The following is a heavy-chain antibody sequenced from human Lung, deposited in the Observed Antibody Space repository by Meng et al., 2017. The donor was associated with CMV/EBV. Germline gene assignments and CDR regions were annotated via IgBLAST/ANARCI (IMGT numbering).Heavy chain of an antibody. D-gene: IGHD2-21*02. CDR2: IYYSGST. V-gene: IGHV4-30-4*02. Sequence: SXTLSLXCTVSGGSISSGDYYWSWIRQPPGKGLEWIGYIYYSGSTYYNPSLKSRVTISVDTSKNQFTLKLSSVTAADTAVYYGARKTVGVTAYYYYGMDVWGQGXTVTVSS. CDR1: GGSISSGDYY. J-gene: IGHJ6*02. CDR3: ARKTVGVTAYYYYGMDV.